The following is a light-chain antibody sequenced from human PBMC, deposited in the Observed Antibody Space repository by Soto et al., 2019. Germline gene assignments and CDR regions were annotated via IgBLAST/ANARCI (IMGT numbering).Light chain of an antibody. V-gene: IGKV3D-15*01. J-gene: IGKJ1*01. Sequence: EIVLTQSPASLSLSPVEIALLSSRASESVSNYIAWYQQKPGRAPRLLIYGASSRAAGIPDRFSGSGSGTEFTLTISSLQSEDFAVYYCQQYNNWPPWTFGQGTKVDIK. CDR1: ESVSNY. CDR2: GAS. CDR3: QQYNNWPPWT.